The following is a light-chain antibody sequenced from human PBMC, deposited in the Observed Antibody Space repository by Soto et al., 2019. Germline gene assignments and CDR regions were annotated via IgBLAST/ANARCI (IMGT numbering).Light chain of an antibody. CDR3: QQYNNWSPLT. J-gene: IGKJ4*01. CDR2: GAS. V-gene: IGKV3-15*01. CDR1: QSVSSN. Sequence: EIVMTQSPATLSVSPGERATLSCRASQSVSSNLAWYQQKPGQAPRLLFYGASTRATGIPARFSGSGSGTEFTLTISSLQSEDFAVYYCQQYNNWSPLTFGGGTKVEIK.